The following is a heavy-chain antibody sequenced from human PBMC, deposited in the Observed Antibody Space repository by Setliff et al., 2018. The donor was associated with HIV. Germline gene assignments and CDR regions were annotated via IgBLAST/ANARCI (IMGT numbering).Heavy chain of an antibody. D-gene: IGHD1-20*01. CDR3: ARSDTDEPYNGFDP. Sequence: SETLSLTCTVSGGSISSSSSFWGWIRQPPGKGLESIGTVYYTGNTNYNPSLNSRVTIFVDASKNEFSLQLNSVTAADTAVYYCARSDTDEPYNGFDPWGQGVLVTVSS. J-gene: IGHJ5*02. V-gene: IGHV4-39*01. CDR2: VYYTGNT. CDR1: GGSISSSSSF.